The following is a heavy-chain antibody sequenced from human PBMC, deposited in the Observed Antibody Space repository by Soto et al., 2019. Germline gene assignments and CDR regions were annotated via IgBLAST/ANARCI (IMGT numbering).Heavy chain of an antibody. D-gene: IGHD3-22*01. CDR2: IQSKTDGGTT. Sequence: EVQLVESGGGLVKPGVSLRLSCAASGFTFSNAWMSWVRQAPGKGLEWVGRIQSKTDGGTTDYAAPVKGRFTISRDDSKNTLYLQMNSLKTEDTAVYYCTTPFEYYDSSGYQVDYWGQGTLVTVSS. J-gene: IGHJ4*02. V-gene: IGHV3-15*01. CDR1: GFTFSNAW. CDR3: TTPFEYYDSSGYQVDY.